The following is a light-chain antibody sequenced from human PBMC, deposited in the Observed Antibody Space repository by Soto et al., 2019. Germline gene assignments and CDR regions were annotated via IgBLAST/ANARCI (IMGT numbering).Light chain of an antibody. V-gene: IGKV3-15*01. Sequence: EIVMTQSPATLSVSTGERATFSCRASQSVRSNLAWYQQKPGQAPRLLIYGASPRATGIPARFSGSGSGTQFTPTLSSLQSEDFAVYYCQQYNNWPPWTFGQGTKAEIK. CDR3: QQYNNWPPWT. CDR2: GAS. CDR1: QSVRSN. J-gene: IGKJ1*01.